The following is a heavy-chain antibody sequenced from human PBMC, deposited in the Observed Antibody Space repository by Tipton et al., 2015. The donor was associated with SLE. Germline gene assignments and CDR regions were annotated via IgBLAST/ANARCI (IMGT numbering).Heavy chain of an antibody. CDR2: IYYSGST. CDR1: GGSISSSSYY. CDR3: AIIPAAGVNFDY. J-gene: IGHJ4*02. V-gene: IGHV4-39*07. D-gene: IGHD6-13*01. Sequence: TLSLTCTVSGGSISSSSYYWGWIRQPPGKGLEWIGSIYYSGSTYYNPSLKSRVTISVDTSKNQFSLKLSSVTAADTAVYYCAIIPAAGVNFDYWGQGTLVTVSS.